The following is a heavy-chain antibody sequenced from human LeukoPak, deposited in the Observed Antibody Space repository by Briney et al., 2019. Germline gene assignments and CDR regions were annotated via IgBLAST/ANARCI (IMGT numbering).Heavy chain of an antibody. V-gene: IGHV4-39*07. J-gene: IGHJ4*02. CDR2: IYYSGST. D-gene: IGHD6-19*01. CDR3: ARAVMVAVAGGRFDY. Sequence: PSETLSLTCTVSGGSISSSSYYWGWIRQPPGKGLEWIGSIYYSGSTYYNPSLKSRVTISVDTSNNQFSLKLTSVTAADTAVYYCARAVMVAVAGGRFDYWGQGTLVTVSS. CDR1: GGSISSSSYY.